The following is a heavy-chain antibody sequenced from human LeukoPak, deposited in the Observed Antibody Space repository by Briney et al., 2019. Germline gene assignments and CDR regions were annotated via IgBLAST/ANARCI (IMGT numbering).Heavy chain of an antibody. CDR1: GGSISSGGYY. CDR2: IYYSGST. J-gene: IGHJ2*01. Sequence: SETLSLTCTVSGGSISSGGYYWSWIRQHPGTGLEWIGYIYYSGSTYDNPSLKSRVTISVDTSKNQFSLKLSSVTAADTAVYYCAREDRSQGYFDLWGRGTLVTVSS. CDR3: AREDRSQGYFDL. V-gene: IGHV4-31*03.